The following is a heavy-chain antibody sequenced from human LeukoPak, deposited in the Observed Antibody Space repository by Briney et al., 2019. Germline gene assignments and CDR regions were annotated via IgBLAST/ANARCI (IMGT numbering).Heavy chain of an antibody. V-gene: IGHV3-33*01. CDR3: ARESSSSWYAPDY. CDR1: GFTFSSYG. J-gene: IGHJ4*02. CDR2: IWYDGSNK. D-gene: IGHD6-13*01. Sequence: GGSLRPSCAASGFTFSSYGMHWVRQAPGKGLEWVAVIWYDGSNKYYADSVKGRFTISRDNSKNTLYLQMNSLRAEDTAVYYCARESSSSWYAPDYWGQGTLVTVSS.